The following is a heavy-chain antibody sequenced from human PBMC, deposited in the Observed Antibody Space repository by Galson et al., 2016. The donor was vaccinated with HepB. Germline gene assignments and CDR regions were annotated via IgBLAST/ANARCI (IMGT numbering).Heavy chain of an antibody. D-gene: IGHD6-19*01. CDR2: IYSGGST. CDR1: GFIVSNNY. Sequence: SLRLSCAVSGFIVSNNYMIWVRQAPGKGLEWVSLIYSGGSTSYADPVKGRFTIARDSSHNTLYLQMNSLRAEDTAVYYCAGRHSQWPHWGQGTLVTVSS. J-gene: IGHJ4*02. V-gene: IGHV3-53*01. CDR3: AGRHSQWPH.